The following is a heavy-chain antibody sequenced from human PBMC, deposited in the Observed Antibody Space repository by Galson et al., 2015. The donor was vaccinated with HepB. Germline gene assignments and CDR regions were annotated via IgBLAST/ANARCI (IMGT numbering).Heavy chain of an antibody. CDR1: GFTFSSYK. Sequence: SLRLSCAASGFTFSSYKMNWVRQAPGKGLECVSYISSSGGTIYYADSVRGRFTISRDNAKNALYLQMNSLRDEDTAVYYCARDVDFDFWGPGTLVTVSS. CDR2: ISSSGGTI. J-gene: IGHJ4*02. V-gene: IGHV3-48*03. D-gene: IGHD2-21*01. CDR3: ARDVDFDF.